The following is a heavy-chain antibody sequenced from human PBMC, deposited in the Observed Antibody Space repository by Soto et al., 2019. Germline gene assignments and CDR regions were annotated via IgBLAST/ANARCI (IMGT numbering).Heavy chain of an antibody. CDR2: ISARNGDT. CDR1: GYTFTTYG. Sequence: ASVKVSCKASGYTFTTYGLVWVRQAPGQHLEWLGWISARNGDTSYAQGFQGRVTLTTDTSTSTAYMELMTLRSDDTAVYFCASVQLLTNPAAHFWGQGTRVTVSS. CDR3: ASVQLLTNPAAHF. J-gene: IGHJ4*02. V-gene: IGHV1-18*04. D-gene: IGHD3-10*01.